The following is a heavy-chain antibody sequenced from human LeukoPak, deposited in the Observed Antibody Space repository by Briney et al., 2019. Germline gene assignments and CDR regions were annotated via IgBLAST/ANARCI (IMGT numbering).Heavy chain of an antibody. Sequence: VASVKVSCKASGYTFTSYGISWARQAPGQGLEWMGWISAYNGNTNYAQKLQGRVTMTTDTSTSTAYMELRSLRSDDTAVYYCTVPAYYYGSGTDAFDIWGQGTMVTVSS. CDR1: GYTFTSYG. D-gene: IGHD3-10*01. J-gene: IGHJ3*02. CDR3: TVPAYYYGSGTDAFDI. V-gene: IGHV1-18*01. CDR2: ISAYNGNT.